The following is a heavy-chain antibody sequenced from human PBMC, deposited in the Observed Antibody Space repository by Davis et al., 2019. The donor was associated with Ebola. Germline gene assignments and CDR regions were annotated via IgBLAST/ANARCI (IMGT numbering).Heavy chain of an antibody. CDR2: ISSSSSYI. CDR1: GFTFSSYS. D-gene: IGHD4-11*01. J-gene: IGHJ4*02. Sequence: GESLKISCAAPGFTFSSYSMNWVRQAPGKGLEWVSSISSSSSYIYYADSVKGRFTISRDNSKNTLYLQMNSLRPEDTAVYYCARDSDDYSFDYWGQGTLVTVSS. V-gene: IGHV3-21*01. CDR3: ARDSDDYSFDY.